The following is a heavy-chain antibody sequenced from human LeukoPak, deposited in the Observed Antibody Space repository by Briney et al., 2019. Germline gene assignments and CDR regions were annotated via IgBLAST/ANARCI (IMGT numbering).Heavy chain of an antibody. Sequence: PSQTLSLTCSVSGGSISGAYYWSWIRQHPGKGLEYFGYIYYSGSTYYNPSLKSRVTISVDTSKNQFSLKLSSVTAADTAVYYCARGTGDGYNYFWYFDLWGRGTLVTVSS. CDR2: IYYSGST. V-gene: IGHV4-30-4*08. D-gene: IGHD5-24*01. J-gene: IGHJ2*01. CDR1: GGSISGAYY. CDR3: ARGTGDGYNYFWYFDL.